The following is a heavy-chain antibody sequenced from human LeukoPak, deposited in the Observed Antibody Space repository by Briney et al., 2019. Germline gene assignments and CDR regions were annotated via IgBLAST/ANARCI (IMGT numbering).Heavy chain of an antibody. CDR1: GGSFSGYY. D-gene: IGHD2-21*02. Sequence: SETLSLTCAVYGGSFSGYYWSWIRQPPGKGLEWIGEINHSGSTNYNPSLKSRVTISVDTSKNQFSLKLSSVTAADTAVYYCARGPPYIVMVTAIGFFDYWGQGTLVTVSS. J-gene: IGHJ4*02. CDR2: INHSGST. CDR3: ARGPPYIVMVTAIGFFDY. V-gene: IGHV4-34*01.